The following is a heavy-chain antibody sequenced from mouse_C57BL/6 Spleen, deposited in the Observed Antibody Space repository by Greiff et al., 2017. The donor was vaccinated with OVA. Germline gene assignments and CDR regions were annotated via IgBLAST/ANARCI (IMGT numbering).Heavy chain of an antibody. CDR2: ISYDGSN. CDR1: GYSITSGYY. Sequence: DVKLQESGPGLVKPSQSLSLTCSVTGYSITSGYYWNWIRQFPGNKLEWMGYISYDGSNNYNPSLKNRISITRDTSKNQFFLKLNSVTTEDTATYYCASVFEAWFAYWGQGTLVTVSA. J-gene: IGHJ3*01. V-gene: IGHV3-6*01. CDR3: ASVFEAWFAY.